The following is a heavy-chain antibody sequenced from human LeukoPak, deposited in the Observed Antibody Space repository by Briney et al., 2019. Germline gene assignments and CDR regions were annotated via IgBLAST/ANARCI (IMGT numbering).Heavy chain of an antibody. CDR2: ISTSGGTT. D-gene: IGHD6-13*01. CDR3: ASKVPGSNFRDV. Sequence: GRSLRLSCAASGFTFSSYAMNWVRQAPGKGLEWVSVISTSGGTTVYADSVKGRFTISRDNPKNTLYLQMNGLRADDTAVYYCASKVPGSNFRDVWGQGTTVIVSS. V-gene: IGHV3-23*01. J-gene: IGHJ6*02. CDR1: GFTFSSYA.